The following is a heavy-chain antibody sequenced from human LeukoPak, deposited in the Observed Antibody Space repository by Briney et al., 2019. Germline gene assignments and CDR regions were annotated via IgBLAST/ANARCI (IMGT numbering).Heavy chain of an antibody. J-gene: IGHJ4*02. Sequence: SVKVSCKASGYTFTSYDINWVRQAPGQGLEWMGGIIPIFGTANYAQKFQGRVTITADKSTSTAYMELSSLRSEDTAVYYCARSPLYCSSTSCYESPLYYFDYWGQGTLVTVSS. V-gene: IGHV1-69*06. CDR1: GYTFTSYD. CDR2: IIPIFGTA. CDR3: ARSPLYCSSTSCYESPLYYFDY. D-gene: IGHD2-2*01.